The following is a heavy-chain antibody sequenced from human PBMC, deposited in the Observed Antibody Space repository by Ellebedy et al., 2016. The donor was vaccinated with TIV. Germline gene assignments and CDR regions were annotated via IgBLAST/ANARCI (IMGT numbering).Heavy chain of an antibody. CDR2: ISAYNGNT. V-gene: IGHV1-18*04. J-gene: IGHJ4*02. D-gene: IGHD1-26*01. Sequence: AASVKVSCKASGYTFTSYGISWVRQAPGQGLEWMGWISAYNGNTNYAQKFQGRVTITADESTSTAYMELSSLRSEDTAVYYCARGGGELLPESYFDYWGQGTLVTVSS. CDR1: GYTFTSYG. CDR3: ARGGGELLPESYFDY.